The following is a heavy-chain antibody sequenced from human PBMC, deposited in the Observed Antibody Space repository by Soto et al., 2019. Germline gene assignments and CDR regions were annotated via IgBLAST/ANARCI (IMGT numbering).Heavy chain of an antibody. CDR2: ISAYNGNT. J-gene: IGHJ5*02. V-gene: IGHV1-18*04. D-gene: IGHD5-12*01. Sequence: ASVKVSCKASGYTFTSYGISWVRQAPGQGLEWMGWISAYNGNTKYAKKLQGRVTMTTDTSTSTAYMELRSLRSDDTAVYYCEKRRGSGYEWDNGFDPWGQGTMVTVSS. CDR1: GYTFTSYG. CDR3: EKRRGSGYEWDNGFDP.